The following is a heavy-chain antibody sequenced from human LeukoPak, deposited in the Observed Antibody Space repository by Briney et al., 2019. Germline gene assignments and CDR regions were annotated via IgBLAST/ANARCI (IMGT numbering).Heavy chain of an antibody. D-gene: IGHD5-12*01. CDR1: GYIISSYY. CDR2: ISPSGGGT. V-gene: IGHV1-46*01. J-gene: IGHJ4*02. Sequence: ASVKVSCKASGYIISSYYIHWVRQAPGQGLEWMGIISPSGGGTSYAQRFQGRVSVARDTSTNTVYMELSGLRSEDTAIYYCARCYSGYDYGPVYWGQGTLVTVSP. CDR3: ARCYSGYDYGPVY.